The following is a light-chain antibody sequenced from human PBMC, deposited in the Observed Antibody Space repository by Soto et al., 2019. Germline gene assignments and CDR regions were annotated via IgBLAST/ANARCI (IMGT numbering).Light chain of an antibody. V-gene: IGKV3-15*01. Sequence: EIVMTQLPGTLVVSPGERATLFCRASQSGCWHLAWYQQKPGQAPRVLIYGASTRATGIPARFSGSGSGTDFTLTISSLQSEDFAVYYCQHYNNGPLTFDGGTKVEIK. J-gene: IGKJ4*02. CDR3: QHYNNGPLT. CDR1: QSGCWH. CDR2: GAS.